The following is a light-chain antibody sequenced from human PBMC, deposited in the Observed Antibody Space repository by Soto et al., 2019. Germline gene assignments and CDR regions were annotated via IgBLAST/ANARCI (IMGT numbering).Light chain of an antibody. CDR2: DVS. CDR3: SSYTSTSTPV. V-gene: IGLV2-14*01. CDR1: SSDVGGYNY. J-gene: IGLJ2*01. Sequence: QSALTRPASVSGSPGQSITISCTGTSSDVGGYNYVSWYQQHPGKAPKLMIYDVSNRPSGVSNRFSGSKSGNTASLTISGLQAEDDADYYCSSYTSTSTPVFGAGTKVTVL.